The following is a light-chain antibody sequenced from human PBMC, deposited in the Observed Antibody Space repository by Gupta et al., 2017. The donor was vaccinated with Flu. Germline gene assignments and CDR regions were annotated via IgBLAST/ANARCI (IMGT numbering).Light chain of an antibody. J-gene: IGKJ1*01. Sequence: STLSASVGERVTISCRASQSISQWLAWYQQKPGKAPKILIYKASSLEGGVPSRFSGSGSGTDFTLTISSRQPDDFATYYCHQYSTYSPWTFGQGTKVEIK. CDR3: HQYSTYSPWT. CDR2: KAS. CDR1: QSISQW. V-gene: IGKV1-5*03.